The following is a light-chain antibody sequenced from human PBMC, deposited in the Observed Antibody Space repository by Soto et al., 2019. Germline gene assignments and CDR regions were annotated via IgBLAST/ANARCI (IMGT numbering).Light chain of an antibody. CDR3: GTWDNSLRAYL. J-gene: IGLJ1*01. CDR1: SSNIGNNY. Sequence: QSVLTQPPSVSAPPGQKVTISCSGSSSNIGNNYVSWYQHLPGTSPKVLIYDNNKRPSAIPDRFSGSKSGTSATLGITGLQTGDEADYYCGTWDNSLRAYLFGSGTKLTVL. CDR2: DNN. V-gene: IGLV1-51*01.